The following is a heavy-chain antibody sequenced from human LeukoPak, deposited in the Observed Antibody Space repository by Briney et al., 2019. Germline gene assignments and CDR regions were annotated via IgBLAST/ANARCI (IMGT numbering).Heavy chain of an antibody. D-gene: IGHD6-25*01. J-gene: IGHJ5*02. CDR1: GGSISSYY. Sequence: SESLSLTCTVSGGSISSYYWTWIRQSAGRGLEWIGRINTSGSTNYNPSLRSRVTMSVNTSKNQFSLNLTSVIAADTAVYSCAREGGDPRWLDPWGPGTLVTVSS. CDR2: INTSGST. CDR3: AREGGDPRWLDP. V-gene: IGHV4-4*07.